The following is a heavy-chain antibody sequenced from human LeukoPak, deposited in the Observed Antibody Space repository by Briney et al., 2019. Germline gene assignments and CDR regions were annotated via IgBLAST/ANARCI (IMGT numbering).Heavy chain of an antibody. CDR2: IGSSTPYI. D-gene: IGHD6-13*01. CDR3: ARASHIGAAGLLDY. J-gene: IGHJ4*02. V-gene: IGHV3-21*04. Sequence: GGSLRLSCAASGFTFSTYTMTWVRQAPGKGLEWVSSIGSSTPYIYYADSLKGRFTISRDTSKNTLYLQMNSLRVEDTAVYYCARASHIGAAGLLDYWGQGSLVTVSS. CDR1: GFTFSTYT.